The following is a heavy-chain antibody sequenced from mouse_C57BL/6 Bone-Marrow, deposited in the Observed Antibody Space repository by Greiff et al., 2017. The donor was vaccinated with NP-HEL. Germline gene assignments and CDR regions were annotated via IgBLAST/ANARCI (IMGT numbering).Heavy chain of an antibody. CDR3: AGDYYGSSPWFAY. D-gene: IGHD1-1*01. J-gene: IGHJ3*01. CDR2: INPSTGGT. V-gene: IGHV1-42*01. Sequence: EVQLQQSGPELVKPGASVKISCKASGYSFTGYYMNWVKQSPEKSLEWIGEINPSTGGTPYNQKFKAKATLTVDKSSSTAYMQLKSLTSEDSAVYYCAGDYYGSSPWFAYWGQGTLVTVSA. CDR1: GYSFTGYY.